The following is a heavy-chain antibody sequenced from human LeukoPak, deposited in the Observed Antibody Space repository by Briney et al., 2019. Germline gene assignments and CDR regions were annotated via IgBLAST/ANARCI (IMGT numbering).Heavy chain of an antibody. CDR3: ARWGDYLIDY. CDR1: GFTFSSYA. J-gene: IGHJ4*02. Sequence: GGSLRLSCAASGFTFSSYAMSWVRQAPGKGLEWVSAIGGSGGSTYYADSVKGRFTISRDNAKNSLYLQMNSLRAEDTAVYYCARWGDYLIDYWGQGTLVTVSS. V-gene: IGHV3-23*01. D-gene: IGHD4-11*01. CDR2: IGGSGGST.